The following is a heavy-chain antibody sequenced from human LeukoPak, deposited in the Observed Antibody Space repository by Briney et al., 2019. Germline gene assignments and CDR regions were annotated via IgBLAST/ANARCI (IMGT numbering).Heavy chain of an antibody. Sequence: SEALSLTCTVSGGSISRYCWSWIRQPPEKGLEWIGYTHYSGSTKYNPSPKSRLTMSLDTSKNQYSLNLSSVTAADTAVFYCARLGVTQDAFDIWGQGTMVTVSS. J-gene: IGHJ3*02. V-gene: IGHV4-59*12. D-gene: IGHD3-10*01. CDR2: THYSGST. CDR1: GGSISRYC. CDR3: ARLGVTQDAFDI.